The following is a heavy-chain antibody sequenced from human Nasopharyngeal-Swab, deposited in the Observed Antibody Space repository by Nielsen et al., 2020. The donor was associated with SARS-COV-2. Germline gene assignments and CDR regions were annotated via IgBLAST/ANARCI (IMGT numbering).Heavy chain of an antibody. CDR1: GYTFTSYY. CDR2: INPSAGST. CDR3: AKVGGDSSGYYVSGHYFDY. V-gene: IGHV1-46*01. D-gene: IGHD3-22*01. J-gene: IGHJ4*02. Sequence: ASVKVSCKASGYTFTSYYTHWVRQAPGQGLEWMGIINPSAGSTSFAQKFQGRVTITRDTSTTTVYMEVTSLRSEDTAVYYCAKVGGDSSGYYVSGHYFDYWGQGTLVTVSS.